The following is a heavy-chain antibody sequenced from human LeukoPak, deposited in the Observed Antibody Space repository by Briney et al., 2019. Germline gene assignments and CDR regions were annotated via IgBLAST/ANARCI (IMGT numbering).Heavy chain of an antibody. V-gene: IGHV3-23*01. J-gene: IGHJ3*02. D-gene: IGHD1-1*01. CDR1: GFTFSRYA. Sequence: QAGGSLRLSCAASGFTFSRYAMSWVRQAPGKGLEWVSAISGSGGSTYYADSVKGRFTISRDNSKNTLYLQVNSLRAEDTAVYFCAKEPYDLGAFDIWGQGTMVTVSS. CDR3: AKEPYDLGAFDI. CDR2: ISGSGGST.